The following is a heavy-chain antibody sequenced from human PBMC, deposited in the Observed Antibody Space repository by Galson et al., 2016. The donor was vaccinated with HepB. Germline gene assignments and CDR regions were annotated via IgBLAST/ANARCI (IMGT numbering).Heavy chain of an antibody. V-gene: IGHV3-23*01. Sequence: SLRLSCAASGFTLRSFAMNWVRQAPGKGLEWVSSIGEYGDTTDYADSVKGRFTISRDNPKNTLYLQMDSLRVEDTAVYYCAKQLVDVWGQGTTVTVSS. CDR1: GFTLRSFA. CDR2: IGEYGDTT. J-gene: IGHJ6*02. CDR3: AKQLVDV.